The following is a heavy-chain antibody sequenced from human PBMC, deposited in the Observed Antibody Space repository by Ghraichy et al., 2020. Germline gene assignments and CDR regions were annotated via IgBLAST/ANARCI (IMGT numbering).Heavy chain of an antibody. Sequence: GGSLRLSCAASGFTFSSYAMSWVRQAPGKGLEWVAAISGGGGSTYYADSVKGRFTISRDNSKNTLYLQMNSLRAEDTAVYYCAKGGLGDCSGGSCPNWFDPGGKGTLRTVSS. V-gene: IGHV3-23*01. CDR2: ISGGGGST. D-gene: IGHD2-15*01. CDR1: GFTFSSYA. J-gene: IGHJ5*02. CDR3: AKGGLGDCSGGSCPNWFDP.